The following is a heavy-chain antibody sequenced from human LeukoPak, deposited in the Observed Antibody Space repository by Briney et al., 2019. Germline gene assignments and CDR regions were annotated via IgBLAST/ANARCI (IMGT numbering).Heavy chain of an antibody. D-gene: IGHD4-17*01. J-gene: IGHJ3*02. CDR1: VGSFSGYY. Sequence: SETLSLTCAVYVGSFSGYYWSWIRQPPGKGLEWIGEINHSGSTNYNPSLKSRATISVDTSKNQFSLKLSSVTAADTAVYYCARAHDYGNVFDIWGQGTKVTVSS. CDR3: ARAHDYGNVFDI. V-gene: IGHV4-34*01. CDR2: INHSGST.